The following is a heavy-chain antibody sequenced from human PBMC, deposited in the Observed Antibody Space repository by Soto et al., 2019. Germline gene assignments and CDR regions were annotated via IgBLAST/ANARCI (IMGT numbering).Heavy chain of an antibody. J-gene: IGHJ3*01. D-gene: IGHD3-3*01. V-gene: IGHV1-18*04. CDR1: AFTSTG. Sequence: GASVKVSCKASAFTSTGISWVRQAPGHGLEWMGWIGTHNGNTIYAQKFQGRVMMTIDTSTTTVYMDLRSLRSDDTAVYFCAREGILGLFDASALRRKGTKVTASS. CDR2: IGTHNGNT. CDR3: AREGILGLFDASAL.